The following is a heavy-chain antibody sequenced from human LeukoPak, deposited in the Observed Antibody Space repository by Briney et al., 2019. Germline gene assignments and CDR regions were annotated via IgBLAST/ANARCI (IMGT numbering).Heavy chain of an antibody. CDR2: INPNSGDT. CDR3: ARDHRPAYEYSSNYYVPAFDP. Sequence: ASVKVSCKASGYTFTDYYMHWVRQAPGQGLEWMGWINPNSGDTNYSPKFQGRVTMTRATSITTAYMELSSLRSDDTAIYYCARDHRPAYEYSSNYYVPAFDPWGRGALVTVSS. V-gene: IGHV1-2*02. CDR1: GYTFTDYY. D-gene: IGHD3-16*01. J-gene: IGHJ5*02.